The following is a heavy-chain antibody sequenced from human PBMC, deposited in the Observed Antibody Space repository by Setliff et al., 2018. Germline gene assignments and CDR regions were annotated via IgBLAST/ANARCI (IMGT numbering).Heavy chain of an antibody. V-gene: IGHV4-34*01. J-gene: IGHJ5*02. Sequence: PSETLSLTCAVYGGSFSGYYWSWIRQPPGKGLEWIGEINHSGSTNYNPSLKSRVTISVDTSKNQFSLKLSSVTAADTAVYYCARARIQLWSSPYNWFDPWGQGTLVTVS. CDR1: GGSFSGYY. CDR3: ARARIQLWSSPYNWFDP. CDR2: INHSGST. D-gene: IGHD5-18*01.